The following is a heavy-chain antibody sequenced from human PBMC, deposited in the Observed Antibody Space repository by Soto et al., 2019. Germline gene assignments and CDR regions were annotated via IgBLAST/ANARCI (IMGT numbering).Heavy chain of an antibody. CDR1: GFTVSSSH. D-gene: IGHD3-10*01. CDR3: ARLGPYGSETYSFRYNWFDP. V-gene: IGHV3-53*01. CDR2: IYSGGNS. J-gene: IGHJ5*02. Sequence: PGGSLRLSCTTSGFTVSSSHMSWVSQAPGKGLDWVSVIYSGGNSYYAVSVQGRFTISRDNSKNTVYLQMNSLRGEDTAIYYCARLGPYGSETYSFRYNWFDPWGQGTLVTVSS.